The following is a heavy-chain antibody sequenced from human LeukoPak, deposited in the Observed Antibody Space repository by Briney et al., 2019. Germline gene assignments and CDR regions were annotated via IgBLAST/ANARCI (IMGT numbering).Heavy chain of an antibody. Sequence: PGGSLRLSCAASGFTFSRYAMSWVRQAPGKGLEWVSVISGSDGSTNYADSVKGRFTISRDNSKNTLYLQINSLRAEDTAVYYCAKGVYYDSRGWFDPWGQGTLVTVSS. CDR1: GFTFSRYA. D-gene: IGHD3-22*01. J-gene: IGHJ5*02. CDR2: ISGSDGST. V-gene: IGHV3-23*01. CDR3: AKGVYYDSRGWFDP.